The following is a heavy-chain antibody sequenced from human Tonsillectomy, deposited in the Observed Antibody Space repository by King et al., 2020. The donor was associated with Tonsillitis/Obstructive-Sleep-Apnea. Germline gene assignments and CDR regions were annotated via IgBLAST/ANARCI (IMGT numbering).Heavy chain of an antibody. J-gene: IGHJ4*02. Sequence: QLQESGPGLVKPSETLSLTCTVSGGSISSSSYYWGWIRQPPGKGLEWIGSIYYSGSTYYNPSLKSRVTISVDTSKNQFSLKLSSVTAAGTAVYYCARQIVVVVTASRTYAFDYWGQGTLVTVSS. CDR1: GGSISSSSYY. CDR2: IYYSGST. CDR3: ARQIVVVVTASRTYAFDY. V-gene: IGHV4-39*01. D-gene: IGHD2-21*02.